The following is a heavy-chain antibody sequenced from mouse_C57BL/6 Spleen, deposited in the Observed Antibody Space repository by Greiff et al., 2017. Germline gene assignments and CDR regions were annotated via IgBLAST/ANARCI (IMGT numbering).Heavy chain of an antibody. J-gene: IGHJ3*01. CDR3: ARNYGSSSWFAY. CDR2: INPYNGGT. D-gene: IGHD1-1*01. V-gene: IGHV1-19*01. CDR1: GYTFTDYY. Sequence: EVQLQQSGPVLVKPGASVKMSCKASGYTFTDYYMNWVKQSHGKSLEWIGVINPYNGGTSYNQKFKGKATLTVDKSSSTAYMELNSLTSEDSAVYYCARNYGSSSWFAYWGKGTLVTVSA.